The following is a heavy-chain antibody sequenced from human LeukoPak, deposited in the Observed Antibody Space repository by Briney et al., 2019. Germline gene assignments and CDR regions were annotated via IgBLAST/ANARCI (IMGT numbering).Heavy chain of an antibody. CDR1: GGSISSGSYY. CDR2: IYYSGST. D-gene: IGHD1-26*01. CDR3: ARGNPSVGFDY. Sequence: SETLSLTCTVSGGSISSGSYYWGWIRQPPGKGLEWIGSIYYSGSTYYNPSLKSRVTISVDTSKNQFSLKLSSVTAADTAVYYCARGNPSVGFDYWGQGTLVTVSS. V-gene: IGHV4-39*07. J-gene: IGHJ4*02.